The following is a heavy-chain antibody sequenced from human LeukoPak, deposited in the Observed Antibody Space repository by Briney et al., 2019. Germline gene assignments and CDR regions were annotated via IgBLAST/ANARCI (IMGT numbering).Heavy chain of an antibody. CDR2: INHSGST. J-gene: IGHJ4*02. V-gene: IGHV4-34*01. D-gene: IGHD2-21*02. Sequence: SETLSLTCAVYSGSFGGYYWSWIRQPPGKGLEWIGEINHSGSTNYNPSLKSRVTISVDTSKNQFSLKLSSVTAADTAVYYCARGTDLAYCGGDCRYFDYWGQGTLVTVSS. CDR1: SGSFGGYY. CDR3: ARGTDLAYCGGDCRYFDY.